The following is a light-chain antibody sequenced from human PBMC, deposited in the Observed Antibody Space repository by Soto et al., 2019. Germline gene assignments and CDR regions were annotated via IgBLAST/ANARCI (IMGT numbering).Light chain of an antibody. J-gene: IGKJ1*01. CDR1: QTISSW. Sequence: VQMTLSPSTLSGSVGDRVTITCRASQTISSWLAWYQQKPGKAPKLLIYKASTLKSGVPYRFSGSGSGTEFTLTISSLQPDDFATYYCQQYNSYSEAFGQGTKVDIK. CDR3: QQYNSYSEA. CDR2: KAS. V-gene: IGKV1-5*03.